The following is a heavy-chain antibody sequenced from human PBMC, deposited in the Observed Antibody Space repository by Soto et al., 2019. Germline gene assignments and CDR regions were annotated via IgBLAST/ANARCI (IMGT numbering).Heavy chain of an antibody. Sequence: PGGSLRLSCTASGFTFGDYAMSWFRQAPGKGLEWVGFIRSKAYGGTTEYAASVKGRFTISRDDSKSIAYLQMNSLKTEDTAVYYCTSWYYDSSGYPQWAFDYWGQGTLVTVSS. CDR2: IRSKAYGGTT. J-gene: IGHJ4*02. D-gene: IGHD3-22*01. CDR1: GFTFGDYA. V-gene: IGHV3-49*03. CDR3: TSWYYDSSGYPQWAFDY.